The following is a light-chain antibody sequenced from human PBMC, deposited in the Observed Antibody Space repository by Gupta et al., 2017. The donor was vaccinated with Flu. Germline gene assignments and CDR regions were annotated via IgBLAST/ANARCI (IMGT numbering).Light chain of an antibody. V-gene: IGLV2-14*01. Sequence: QSALTQPASVSGPPGQSITISCTGTSSDVGGYNYVSWYQQHPGNAPKLMIYEVSNRPSGVSNRFSGSKSGNTASLTISGLQAEDEADYYCSSYTSSSTLLVFGGGTKLTVL. CDR2: EVS. CDR3: SSYTSSSTLLV. CDR1: SSDVGGYNY. J-gene: IGLJ2*01.